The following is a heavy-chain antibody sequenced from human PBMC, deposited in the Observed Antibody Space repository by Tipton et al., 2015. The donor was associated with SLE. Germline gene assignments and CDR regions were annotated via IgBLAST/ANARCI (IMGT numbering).Heavy chain of an antibody. CDR1: GFIFSSYA. V-gene: IGHV3-21*01. CDR3: ARGLSNSGYPDY. CDR2: ISSGDTFI. Sequence: GSLRLSCAASGFIFSSYAMNWVRQAPGKGLEWVSSISSGDTFIYYADSVKGRFTISRDHSKNSLYLQMNSLRAEDTAMYYCARGLSNSGYPDYWGQGTLVTVSS. J-gene: IGHJ4*02. D-gene: IGHD3-22*01.